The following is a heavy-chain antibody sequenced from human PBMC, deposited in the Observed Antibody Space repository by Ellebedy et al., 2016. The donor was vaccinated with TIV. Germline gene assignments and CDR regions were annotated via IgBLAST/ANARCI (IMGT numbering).Heavy chain of an antibody. CDR2: IRSKAYGGTT. CDR1: GFTFGDYA. J-gene: IGHJ6*02. V-gene: IGHV3-49*04. Sequence: GGSLRLXCTASGFTFGDYAMSWVRQAPGKGLEWVSFIRSKAYGGTTEYAASVKGRFTIPRDDSKSIAYLQMNSLKAEDTAVYYCTRDLTTLAAAGTGIYYYTMDVWGQGTTVTVSS. D-gene: IGHD6-13*01. CDR3: TRDLTTLAAAGTGIYYYTMDV.